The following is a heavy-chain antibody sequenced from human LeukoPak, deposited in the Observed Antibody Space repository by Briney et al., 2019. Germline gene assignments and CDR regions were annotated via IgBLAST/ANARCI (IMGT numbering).Heavy chain of an antibody. V-gene: IGHV4-39*01. CDR3: ARHFFGDYVFAY. CDR1: GDPISSSDYY. CDR2: FYYSGNT. J-gene: IGHJ4*02. Sequence: KPSETLSLTCTVSGDPISSSDYYWGWIRQPPGKGLEWIGSFYYSGNTYYNPSLKSRVSISVDPSKNQLSLKLSSVSAADTAVYYCARHFFGDYVFAYWGQGTLVTVSS. D-gene: IGHD4-17*01.